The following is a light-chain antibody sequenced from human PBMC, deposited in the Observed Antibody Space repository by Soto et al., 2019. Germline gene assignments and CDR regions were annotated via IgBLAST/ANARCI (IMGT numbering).Light chain of an antibody. Sequence: DIQMTQSPSSLSASVGDTVTITCRASQGIIDDLAWFQQRPGKAPNLLIYAASTLQIGVPSRFSGSGAGTDFTLTISSLQPVDAATYYCQKYDSAPQTFGPGTKVEIK. CDR1: QGIIDD. J-gene: IGKJ1*01. V-gene: IGKV1-27*01. CDR3: QKYDSAPQT. CDR2: AAS.